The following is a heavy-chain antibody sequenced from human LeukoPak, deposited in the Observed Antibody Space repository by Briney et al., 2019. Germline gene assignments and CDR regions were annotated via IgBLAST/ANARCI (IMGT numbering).Heavy chain of an antibody. Sequence: SETLSLTCTVSGDSISSYYWNWIRQPAGKGLEWIGRIYTSGSTNYNPSLKSRVTISVDTSKNQFSLKLSSVTAADTAVYYCARDPAGLQYYYYYMDVWGKGTTVTVSS. CDR1: GDSISSYY. J-gene: IGHJ6*03. D-gene: IGHD4-11*01. V-gene: IGHV4-4*07. CDR2: IYTSGST. CDR3: ARDPAGLQYYYYYMDV.